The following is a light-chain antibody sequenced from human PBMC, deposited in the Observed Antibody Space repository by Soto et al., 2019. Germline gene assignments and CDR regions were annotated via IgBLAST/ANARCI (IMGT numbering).Light chain of an antibody. J-gene: IGKJ4*01. V-gene: IGKV3-20*01. Sequence: EIVLTQSPGTLSLSPGERATLSCRASQSVGRNYLAWYQQKPGQAPRLLIHGASNKATGIPDRFSGSGSGTDFTLTISRLEPEDFAVYYGQQYASAPLTFGGGTKVEIK. CDR3: QQYASAPLT. CDR1: QSVGRNY. CDR2: GAS.